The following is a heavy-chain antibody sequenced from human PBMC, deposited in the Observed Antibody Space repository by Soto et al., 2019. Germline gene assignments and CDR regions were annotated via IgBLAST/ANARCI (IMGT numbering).Heavy chain of an antibody. J-gene: IGHJ5*02. D-gene: IGHD4-17*01. CDR2: ITNSGGST. CDR1: GFAFNSYA. Sequence: PGGSLRLSCVASGFAFNSYAMTWVRQAPGKGLEWVSTITNSGGSTYYADSVKGRFTISRDNSKNTLYMQMTTLTAEDTAIYYCTKEHDYGYYGWFDPWRQGTLVTVSS. V-gene: IGHV3-23*01. CDR3: TKEHDYGYYGWFDP.